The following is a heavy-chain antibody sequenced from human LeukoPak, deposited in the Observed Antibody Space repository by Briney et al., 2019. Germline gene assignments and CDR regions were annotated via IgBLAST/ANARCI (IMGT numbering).Heavy chain of an antibody. CDR3: ARHDHDYVWGSYLSSN. J-gene: IGHJ4*02. Sequence: GESLQISCKGSGYSFTSYWIGWVRQMPGKGLEWMGIIYPGDSDTRYSPSFQGQVTISADKSISTAYLQWSSLKASDTAMYYCARHDHDYVWGSYLSSNWGQGTLVTVSS. D-gene: IGHD3-16*02. V-gene: IGHV5-51*01. CDR1: GYSFTSYW. CDR2: IYPGDSDT.